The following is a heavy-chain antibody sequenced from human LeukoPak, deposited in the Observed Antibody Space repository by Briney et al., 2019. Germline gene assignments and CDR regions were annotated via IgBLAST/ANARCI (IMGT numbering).Heavy chain of an antibody. V-gene: IGHV3-23*01. CDR3: AKRRRYYYDSSGYYHGIDY. J-gene: IGHJ4*02. CDR1: GFTFSNYA. CDR2: ITGSGGNT. D-gene: IGHD3-22*01. Sequence: PGASLRLSCAASGFTFSNYAMSWVRQAPGKGLEWVSAITGSGGNTYYADSVKGRFTISRDNSKNTVFLQMNSLRAEDTAVYYCAKRRRYYYDSSGYYHGIDYWGQGTLVTVSS.